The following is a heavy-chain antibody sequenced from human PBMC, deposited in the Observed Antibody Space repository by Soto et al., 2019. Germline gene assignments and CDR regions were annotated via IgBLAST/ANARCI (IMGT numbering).Heavy chain of an antibody. Sequence: GASVKVSCKASGYTFTGYYMHWVRQAPGQGLEWMGWINPNSGGTNYAQKFQGWVTMTRDTSISTAYMELSRLRSDDTAVYYCARERQLRFLEWFKNYYYYGMDVWGQGTTVTVS. D-gene: IGHD3-3*01. CDR2: INPNSGGT. CDR1: GYTFTGYY. V-gene: IGHV1-2*04. CDR3: ARERQLRFLEWFKNYYYYGMDV. J-gene: IGHJ6*02.